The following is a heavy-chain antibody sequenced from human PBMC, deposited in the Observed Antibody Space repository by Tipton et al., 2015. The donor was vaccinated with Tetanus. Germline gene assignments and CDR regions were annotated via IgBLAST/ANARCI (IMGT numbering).Heavy chain of an antibody. Sequence: SLRLSCSASGFTFTRYAMHWIRQVPGKGLEWLAVITFDGNTKYYADSVKGRFTLSRDNSQSTLYLQMNSLKVEDTAVYYCARDRHSYESSGYYLFDNWGQGTLVTVSA. CDR1: GFTFTRYA. D-gene: IGHD3-22*01. CDR3: ARDRHSYESSGYYLFDN. CDR2: ITFDGNTK. V-gene: IGHV3-30-3*01. J-gene: IGHJ4*02.